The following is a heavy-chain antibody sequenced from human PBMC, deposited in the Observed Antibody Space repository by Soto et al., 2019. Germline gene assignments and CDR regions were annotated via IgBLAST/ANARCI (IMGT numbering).Heavy chain of an antibody. CDR1: GGSLSGFP. CDR2: IYPTGRS. Sequence: HVQLQESGPGQVKPSETLSLTCSVSGGSLSGFPWIWIRQPPGKGLEWVGYIYPTGRSNYNPSLKSRLTLSLDMSRNQFSLQLTSVTAADTALYYCARVSNEYGGNGAFDYWGLGTLVTVSS. D-gene: IGHD4-17*01. J-gene: IGHJ4*02. V-gene: IGHV4-59*01. CDR3: ARVSNEYGGNGAFDY.